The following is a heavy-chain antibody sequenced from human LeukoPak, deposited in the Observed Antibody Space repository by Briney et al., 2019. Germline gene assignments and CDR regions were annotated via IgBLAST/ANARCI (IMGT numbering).Heavy chain of an antibody. D-gene: IGHD3-10*01. CDR2: INHSGST. CDR3: ARRRAYYGSGSYYWADYYYYYYMDV. CDR1: GGSISSSSYY. J-gene: IGHJ6*03. V-gene: IGHV4-39*07. Sequence: SETLSLTCTVSGGSISSSSYYWSWIRQPPGKGLEWIGEINHSGSTNYNPSLKSRVTISVDTSKNQFSLKLSSVTAADTAVYYCARRRAYYGSGSYYWADYYYYYYMDVWGKGTTVTISS.